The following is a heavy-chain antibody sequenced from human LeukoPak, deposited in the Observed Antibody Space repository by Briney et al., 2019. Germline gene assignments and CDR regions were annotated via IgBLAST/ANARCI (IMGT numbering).Heavy chain of an antibody. CDR1: GGSISSYY. CDR2: IYYSGST. Sequence: PSETLSLTCTVSGGSISSYYWSWIRQPPGKGLEWIGYIYYSGSTNYNPSLKGRVTISVDTSKNQFSLKLSSVTAADTAVYYCARGGPYSSSWEFDYWGQGTLVTVSS. V-gene: IGHV4-59*01. D-gene: IGHD6-13*01. J-gene: IGHJ4*02. CDR3: ARGGPYSSSWEFDY.